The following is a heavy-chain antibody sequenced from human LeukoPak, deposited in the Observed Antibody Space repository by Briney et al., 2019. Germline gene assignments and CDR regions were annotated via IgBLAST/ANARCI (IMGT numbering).Heavy chain of an antibody. CDR1: GYTFTGYY. J-gene: IGHJ6*03. D-gene: IGHD2-2*01. CDR3: ARDLKTSTSLYYYYYMDV. Sequence: ASVKVSCKASGYTFTGYYMHWVRQAPGQGLEWMGWINPNSGGTNYAQKFQGRVTMTRDTSISTAYMELSRLRSDDTAVYYCARDLKTSTSLYYYYYMDVWGKGTTVTVSS. V-gene: IGHV1-2*02. CDR2: INPNSGGT.